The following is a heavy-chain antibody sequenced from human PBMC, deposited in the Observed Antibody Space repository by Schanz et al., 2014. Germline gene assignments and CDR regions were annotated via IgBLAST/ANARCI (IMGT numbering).Heavy chain of an antibody. CDR1: GFTFSGSA. CDR3: IRLGLSLXXXD. V-gene: IGHV3-73*01. CDR2: IRTKPNSYAT. J-gene: IGHJ6*02. Sequence: EVQLVESGGGLVQPGGSLKLSCAASGFTFSGSAIYWVRQASGRGLEWVGRIRTKPNSYATEYAASVKGRFTISRDDSKNTAYLQMNSXXXXXXAVYYCIRLGLSLXXXDWGQGTTVTVSS.